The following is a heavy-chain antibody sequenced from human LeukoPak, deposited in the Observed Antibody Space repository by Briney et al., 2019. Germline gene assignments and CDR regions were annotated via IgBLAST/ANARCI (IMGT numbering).Heavy chain of an antibody. CDR2: ISSSGSYT. D-gene: IGHD1-7*01. CDR1: GFTFSSYN. CDR3: ARDYMSLNYNNFDS. V-gene: IGHV3-21*01. Sequence: PWGSLTLSCAASGFTFSSYNMNWVRQAPGKGLEWVSSISSSGSYTYYADSVKGRFTISRDNAKNSLYLQMNSLRAEDTAVYYCARDYMSLNYNNFDSWGQGTLASVSS. J-gene: IGHJ4*02.